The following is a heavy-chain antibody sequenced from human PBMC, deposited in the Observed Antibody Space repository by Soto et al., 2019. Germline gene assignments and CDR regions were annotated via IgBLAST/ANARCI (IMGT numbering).Heavy chain of an antibody. CDR2: IYYSGST. V-gene: IGHV4-59*08. CDR3: ARLSGGSYCIDY. D-gene: IGHD2-15*01. CDR1: GGSISSYY. Sequence: SETLSLTCTVSGGSISSYYWSWIRQPPGKGLEWIGYIYYSGSTNYNPSLKSRVTISVDTSKNQFSLKLSSVTAAVTVVYYCARLSGGSYCIDYWGQGTLVTVSS. J-gene: IGHJ4*02.